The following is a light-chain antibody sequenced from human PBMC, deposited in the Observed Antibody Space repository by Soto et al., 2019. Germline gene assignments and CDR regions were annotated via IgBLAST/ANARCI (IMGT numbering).Light chain of an antibody. CDR1: QSVTSNY. CDR2: GAS. V-gene: IGKV3-20*01. J-gene: IGKJ1*01. CDR3: QQYASSPWT. Sequence: EIVLTQSPGTLSLSPGERATLSCRASQSVTSNYLAWYQQKPGQAPSLLIYGASARAAGIPDRFSGSGTGTDFALTISGLEPEDFAVYCCQQYASSPWTFGQGTKVEIK.